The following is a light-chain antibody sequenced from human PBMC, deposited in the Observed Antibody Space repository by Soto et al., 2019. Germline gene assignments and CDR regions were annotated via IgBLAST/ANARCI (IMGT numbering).Light chain of an antibody. Sequence: QSVLTQSPSASASLGASVKLTCTLSSGRSDYGIAWHQQQPDKGPRYLMKLNRDGSHNKGDGIPDRFSGSSSGAERYLIISSVQSNDEADYYCQTWDTVVVFGGGTKFTV. J-gene: IGLJ2*01. CDR1: SGRSDYG. CDR3: QTWDTVVV. CDR2: LNRDGSH. V-gene: IGLV4-69*01.